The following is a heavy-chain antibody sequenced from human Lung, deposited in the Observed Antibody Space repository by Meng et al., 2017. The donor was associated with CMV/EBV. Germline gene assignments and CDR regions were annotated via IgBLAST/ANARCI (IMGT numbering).Heavy chain of an antibody. CDR2: IIPIPDVT. CDR3: ATDTCFYASCYVGSFHHYFYGMDV. D-gene: IGHD2-2*01. V-gene: IGHV1-69*04. J-gene: IGHJ6*02. CDR1: GGASTSYT. Sequence: SVKVSCKASGGASTSYTINWVRQAPGQGFEWMGRIIPIPDVTNYAQKFQGRVTITADKSTATAYLELGSLRSDDTAVYYCATDTCFYASCYVGSFHHYFYGMDVWGQGXTVTVSS.